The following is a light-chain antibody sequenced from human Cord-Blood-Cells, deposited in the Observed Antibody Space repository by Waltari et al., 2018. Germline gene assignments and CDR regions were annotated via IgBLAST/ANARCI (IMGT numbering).Light chain of an antibody. V-gene: IGLV2-23*01. J-gene: IGLJ1*01. CDR1: RSAVGRYNL. CDR2: EGS. Sequence: QSTLTQTAYVSGSPGQLLTIHFPGNRSAVGRYNLVYWYQQHPGKAPKLMIYEGSKRPSGVSNRFSGSKSGNTASLTISGLQAEDEADYYCCSYAGSSTFYVFGTGTKVTVL. CDR3: CSYAGSSTFYV.